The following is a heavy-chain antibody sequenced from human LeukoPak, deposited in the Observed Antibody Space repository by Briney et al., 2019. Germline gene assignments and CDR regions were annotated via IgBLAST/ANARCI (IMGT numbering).Heavy chain of an antibody. D-gene: IGHD3-10*01. V-gene: IGHV4-30-4*08. CDR1: GGSISSGDYY. CDR2: IYYSGST. J-gene: IGHJ2*01. Sequence: SQTLSLTCTVSGGSISSGDYYWSWIRQPPGKGLEWIGYIYYSGSTYYNPSLKSRLTISVDTSKKYFSLKLTSVTAADTAVYFCARHGETRENYSLYFDLWGRGTLVTVSS. CDR3: ARHGETRENYSLYFDL.